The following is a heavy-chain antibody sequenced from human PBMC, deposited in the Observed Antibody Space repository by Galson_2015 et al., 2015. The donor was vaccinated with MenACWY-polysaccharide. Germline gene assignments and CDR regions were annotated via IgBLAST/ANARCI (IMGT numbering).Heavy chain of an antibody. D-gene: IGHD3-3*01. CDR3: ARGDDFWSGSHGMDV. CDR1: GGTFSSYA. V-gene: IGHV1-69*13. Sequence: SVKVSCKASGGTFSSYAISWVRQAPGQGLEWMGGIIPIFGTANCAQKFQGRVTITADESTSTAYMELSSLRSEDTAVYYCARGDDFWSGSHGMDVWGQGTTVTVSS. CDR2: IIPIFGTA. J-gene: IGHJ6*02.